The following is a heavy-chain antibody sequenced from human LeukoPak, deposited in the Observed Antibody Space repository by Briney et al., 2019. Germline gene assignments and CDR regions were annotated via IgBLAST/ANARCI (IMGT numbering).Heavy chain of an antibody. CDR3: ARDGETLDYPKPGTDV. J-gene: IGHJ6*02. CDR2: INSDGSST. CDR1: GFTFSSYW. V-gene: IGHV3-74*01. Sequence: PGGSLRLSCAASGFTFSSYWMHWVRQAPGKGLVWVSRINSDGSSTSYADSVKGRFTISRDNAKNTLSLQMNSLRAEDTAVYYCARDGETLDYPKPGTDVWGQGTTVTVSS. D-gene: IGHD4-11*01.